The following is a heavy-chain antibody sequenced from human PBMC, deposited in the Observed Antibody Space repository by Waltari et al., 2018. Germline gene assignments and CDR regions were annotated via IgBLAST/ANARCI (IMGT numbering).Heavy chain of an antibody. Sequence: GESGGGVVQPGRSLRLSCAASGFTFSSYGMHWVRQAPGKGLEWVAVIWYDGSNKYYADSVKGRFTISRDNSKNTLYLQMNSLRAEDTAVYYCARDNGSGGSCQPGPNSVGTEFDYWGQGTLVTVSS. CDR2: IWYDGSNK. V-gene: IGHV3-33*01. J-gene: IGHJ4*02. CDR3: ARDNGSGGSCQPGPNSVGTEFDY. D-gene: IGHD2-15*01. CDR1: GFTFSSYG.